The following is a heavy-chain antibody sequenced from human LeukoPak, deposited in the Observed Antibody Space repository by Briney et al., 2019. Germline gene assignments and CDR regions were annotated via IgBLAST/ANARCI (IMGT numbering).Heavy chain of an antibody. D-gene: IGHD3-3*01. CDR2: IKSKTDGGTT. CDR3: TTIYDFWSGYPDY. CDR1: GFTFSNAW. V-gene: IGHV3-15*01. Sequence: GGSLRLSCAASGFTFSNAWMSWVRQAPGKGLEWVGRIKSKTDGGTTDYAAPVKGRFTISRDDSKNTLYLQMNSLKTEDTAVSYCTTIYDFWSGYPDYWGQGTLVTVSS. J-gene: IGHJ4*02.